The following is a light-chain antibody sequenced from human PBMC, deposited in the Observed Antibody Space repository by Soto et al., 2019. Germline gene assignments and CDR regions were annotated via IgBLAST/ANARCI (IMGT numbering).Light chain of an antibody. CDR2: GAT. CDR3: QQYGSSPT. CDR1: QSVSSK. V-gene: IGKV3-15*01. J-gene: IGKJ4*01. Sequence: EIVMTQSPATLSVSPGERATLSCRASQSVSSKFCWYQQKPGRAPRLLIYGATISATGIPARFSGSGSGTVITLTISSLAPEDFAVYYYQQYGSSPTFGGGTKVEIK.